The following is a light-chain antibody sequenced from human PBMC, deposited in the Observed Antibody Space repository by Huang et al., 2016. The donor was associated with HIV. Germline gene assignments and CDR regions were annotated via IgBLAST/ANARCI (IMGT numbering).Light chain of an antibody. CDR2: GAS. CDR3: QQYNNWPPIT. V-gene: IGKV3-15*01. CDR1: QSVSSN. J-gene: IGKJ5*01. Sequence: EIVMTQSPVTLSVSPGERATLSCRARQSVSSNLAWYQQKPGQAPRLLIYGASTRATGVPARFSGSGSGTEFTLTISSLQSEDFALYYCQQYNNWPPITFGQGTRLEIK.